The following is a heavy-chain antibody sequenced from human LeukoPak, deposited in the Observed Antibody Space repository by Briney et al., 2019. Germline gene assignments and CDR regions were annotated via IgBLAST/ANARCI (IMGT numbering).Heavy chain of an antibody. D-gene: IGHD3-16*01. CDR1: GFTFSSYS. CDR3: ARDPGYWGYYMDV. V-gene: IGHV3-48*04. CDR2: ISSSSLTI. Sequence: GGSLRLSCAASGFTFSSYSMNWVRQAPGKGLEWVSYISSSSLTIYYADSVKGRFTISRDNAKNTLYLQMNSLRAEDTAVYYCARDPGYWGYYMDVWGKGTTVTISS. J-gene: IGHJ6*03.